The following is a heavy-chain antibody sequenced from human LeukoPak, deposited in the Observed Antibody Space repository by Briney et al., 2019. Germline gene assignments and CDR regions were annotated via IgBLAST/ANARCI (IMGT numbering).Heavy chain of an antibody. V-gene: IGHV4-31*03. D-gene: IGHD2/OR15-2a*01. CDR1: GGSISSGSYW. Sequence: SETLSLTCTVSGGSISSGSYWWSWIRQHPERGLEWIGYHYYSGNTYYNPSLKSRVSISVDTSKNQLSLTLTSVTAADTAVYYCARGHRTLSAYHCNAMDVWGQGTTVTVSS. CDR3: ARGHRTLSAYHCNAMDV. J-gene: IGHJ6*02. CDR2: HYYSGNT.